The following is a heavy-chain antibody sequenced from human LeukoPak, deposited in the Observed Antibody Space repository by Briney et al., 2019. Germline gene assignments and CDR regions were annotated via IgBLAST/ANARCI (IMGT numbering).Heavy chain of an antibody. Sequence: GGSLRLSCAASGFTFSTYSINWVRQAPGKGLEWASSISSSGSYIYYADSVKGRFTFSRDNAKNSLDLQMNSLRAEDTAVYYCARGGWSPSDAFDIWGQGTMVTVSS. CDR3: ARGGWSPSDAFDI. J-gene: IGHJ3*02. CDR2: ISSSGSYI. D-gene: IGHD6-19*01. CDR1: GFTFSTYS. V-gene: IGHV3-21*01.